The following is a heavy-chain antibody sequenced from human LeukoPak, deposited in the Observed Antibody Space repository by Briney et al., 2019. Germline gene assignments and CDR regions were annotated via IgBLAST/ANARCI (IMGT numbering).Heavy chain of an antibody. CDR2: ISSSSGTI. J-gene: IGHJ6*03. CDR3: ARDSSWGSISYYYYYMDV. D-gene: IGHD6-13*01. V-gene: IGHV3-48*01. CDR1: GFTFSSYN. Sequence: GGSLRLSCAASGFTFSSYNMNWVRQAPGKGLEWVSYISSSSGTIYYADSVKGRFTIARDNAKNSLYLKMNRLRAEDTAVYSCARDSSWGSISYYYYYMDVWGKGTTVTVSS.